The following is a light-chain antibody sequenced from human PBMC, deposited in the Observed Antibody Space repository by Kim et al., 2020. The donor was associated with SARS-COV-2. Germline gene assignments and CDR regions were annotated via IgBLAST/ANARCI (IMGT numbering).Light chain of an antibody. CDR2: DAS. Sequence: EIVLTQSPGTLSLSPGERATLSCRASHSVRRNYFAWYQQKPGQAPRLLIYDASSRATDIPDRFSGSGSGTDFTLTISRLEPEDFTVYYCQQYGSAPNTFGQGTKLEI. V-gene: IGKV3-20*01. CDR1: HSVRRNY. CDR3: QQYGSAPNT. J-gene: IGKJ2*01.